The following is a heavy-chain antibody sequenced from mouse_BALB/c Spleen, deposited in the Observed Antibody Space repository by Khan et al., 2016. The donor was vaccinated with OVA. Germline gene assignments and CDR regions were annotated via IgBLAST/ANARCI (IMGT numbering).Heavy chain of an antibody. CDR2: IYPGNGNP. D-gene: IGHD1-1*01. Sequence: QVQLQQSGAELVRPETSVKMSCKAAGYTFTNYWIGWVKQRPGHGLEWIGDIYPGNGNPNYNEKFKGKATLTADTSSSTAYMQLSSLTSEDYAIYYCARPYSYGTTYATLDVWGQGTSVTVSS. CDR1: GYTFTNYW. J-gene: IGHJ4*01. V-gene: IGHV1-63*02. CDR3: ARPYSYGTTYATLDV.